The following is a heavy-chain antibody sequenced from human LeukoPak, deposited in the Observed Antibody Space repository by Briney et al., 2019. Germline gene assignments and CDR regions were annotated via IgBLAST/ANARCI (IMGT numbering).Heavy chain of an antibody. Sequence: ASVKVSCKASGYTFTSYDINWVRQATGQGLQWMGWMNPNSGNTSYAQKFQGRVTITRNTSISTAYMELSSLRSEDTAVYYCARGRTLSGYSSSLGYWGQGTLVTVSS. J-gene: IGHJ4*02. CDR3: ARGRTLSGYSSSLGY. D-gene: IGHD6-13*01. V-gene: IGHV1-8*03. CDR1: GYTFTSYD. CDR2: MNPNSGNT.